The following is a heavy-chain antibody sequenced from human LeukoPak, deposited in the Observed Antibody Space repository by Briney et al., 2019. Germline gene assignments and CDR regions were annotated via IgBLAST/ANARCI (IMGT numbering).Heavy chain of an antibody. CDR1: GYSISSGYY. V-gene: IGHV4-38-2*01. J-gene: IGHJ6*04. CDR2: IYHSGST. D-gene: IGHD2-15*01. CDR3: AGTYCSGGSCYSELYYYYGMDV. Sequence: SETLSLTCAVPGYSISSGYYWGWIRQPPGKGLEWIGSIYHSGSTYYNPSLKSRVTISVDTSKNQFSLKLSSVTAADTAVYYCAGTYCSGGSCYSELYYYYGMDVWGKGTTVTVSS.